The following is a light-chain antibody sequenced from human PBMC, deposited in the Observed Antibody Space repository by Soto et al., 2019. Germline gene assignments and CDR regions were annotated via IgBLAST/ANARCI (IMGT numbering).Light chain of an antibody. CDR1: QDISNY. J-gene: IGKJ4*01. CDR2: DAS. V-gene: IGKV1-33*01. CDR3: QHYYNLPFT. Sequence: DIQMTQSPSSLSASVGDRVTITCQASQDISNYLNWYQQKPGKAPKLLIYDASNLETGVPSRFSGSGSGTDFTFTISSLQPEDIATYYCQHYYNLPFTFRGGTKVEIK.